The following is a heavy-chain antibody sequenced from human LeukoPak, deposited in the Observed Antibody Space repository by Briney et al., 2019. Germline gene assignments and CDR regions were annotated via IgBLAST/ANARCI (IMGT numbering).Heavy chain of an antibody. CDR2: ISSSSNYI. J-gene: IGHJ4*02. CDR3: ARETLLDW. V-gene: IGHV3-21*01. D-gene: IGHD2-21*01. CDR1: GFTSSNYN. Sequence: GGSLRLSCAASGFTSSNYNMNWVRQAPGKGLEWVSSISSSSNYIYYADSVKGRFTISRDNAKNSLYLQMNSLRAEDTAVYYCARETLLDWWGRGTLVTVSS.